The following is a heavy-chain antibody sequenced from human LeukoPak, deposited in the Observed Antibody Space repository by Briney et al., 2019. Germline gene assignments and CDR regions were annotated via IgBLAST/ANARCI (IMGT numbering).Heavy chain of an antibody. J-gene: IGHJ3*02. Sequence: GGSLRLSCAASGFTFSSYEMNWVRQAPGKGLEWVSYISSSGSTIYYADSVKGRFTISRDNAKNSLYLQMNSLRAEGTAVYYCARDQTTVVTSDAFDIWGQGTMVTVSA. V-gene: IGHV3-48*03. CDR2: ISSSGSTI. D-gene: IGHD4-23*01. CDR3: ARDQTTVVTSDAFDI. CDR1: GFTFSSYE.